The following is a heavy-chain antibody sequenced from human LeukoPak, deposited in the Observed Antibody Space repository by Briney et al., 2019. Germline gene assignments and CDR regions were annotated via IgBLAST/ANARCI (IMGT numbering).Heavy chain of an antibody. CDR3: ASQINPYYYDSSGYFLPGY. J-gene: IGHJ4*02. CDR2: IIPIFGTA. CDR1: GGTFSSYA. Sequence: SVKVSCKASGGTFSSYAISWVRQAPGQGLEWMGGIIPIFGTANYAQKFQGRVTITADESTSTAYMELSSLRSEDTAVYYCASQINPYYYDSSGYFLPGYWGQGTLVTVSS. D-gene: IGHD3-22*01. V-gene: IGHV1-69*13.